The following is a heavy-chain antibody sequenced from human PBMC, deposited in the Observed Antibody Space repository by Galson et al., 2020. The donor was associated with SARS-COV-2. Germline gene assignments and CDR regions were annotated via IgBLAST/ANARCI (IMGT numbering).Heavy chain of an antibody. CDR3: AGHGGVVVTGRYFDY. D-gene: IGHD3-22*01. CDR2: INYSGIT. Sequence: SETLSLTCNVSGGSIRSSSYYWGWIRQPPGKGLEWIGRINYSGITYYNPSLKRRVTISVDTSNNQFSLKLSSVTAADTAVYYCAGHGGVVVTGRYFDYWGQGTLVTVSS. V-gene: IGHV4-39*01. J-gene: IGHJ4*02. CDR1: GGSIRSSSYY.